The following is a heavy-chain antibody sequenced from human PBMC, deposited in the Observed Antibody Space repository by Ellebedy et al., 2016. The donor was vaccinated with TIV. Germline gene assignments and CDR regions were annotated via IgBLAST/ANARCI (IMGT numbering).Heavy chain of an antibody. D-gene: IGHD3-22*01. Sequence: ASVKVSCKASGYTFTSYFLYWVRQAPGQGFEWMGLINPASGNSNYAQKFQGRVTMTRDTSTSTVYMELSSLRSEDTAVYYCARGDNYYYDSSGYYYNYWGQGTLVTVSS. CDR1: GYTFTSYF. CDR3: ARGDNYYYDSSGYYYNY. CDR2: INPASGNS. V-gene: IGHV1-46*01. J-gene: IGHJ4*02.